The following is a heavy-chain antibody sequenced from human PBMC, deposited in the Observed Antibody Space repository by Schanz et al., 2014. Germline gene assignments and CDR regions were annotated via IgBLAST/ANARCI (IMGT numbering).Heavy chain of an antibody. CDR3: ARGSCTASGCYDAFDL. D-gene: IGHD2-2*01. CDR2: INPIDGST. V-gene: IGHV1-46*01. Sequence: QVQLVQSGAEVKKPGASVKVSCKASGYTFRHYGISWLRQAPGQGLEWMGLINPIDGSTTYVWGFHGRLTMTRDTSTTTVYMDLSTLRSEDTAVYYCARGSCTASGCYDAFDLWGQGTLVTVSS. CDR1: GYTFRHYG. J-gene: IGHJ3*01.